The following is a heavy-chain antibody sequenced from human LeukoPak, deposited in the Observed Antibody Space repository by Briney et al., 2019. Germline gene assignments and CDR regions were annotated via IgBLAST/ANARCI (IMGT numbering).Heavy chain of an antibody. CDR2: IYYTGST. CDR3: ARGTDGRRYFDL. D-gene: IGHD5-24*01. J-gene: IGHJ2*01. V-gene: IGHV4-59*01. Sequence: SETLSLTCTASGGSISTYYWSWIRQPPGKGMEWIGFIYYTGSTNCNPSLKSRVTISLDTSKNQFSLRLTSVTAADTAVYYCARGTDGRRYFDLWGRGALLTVSS. CDR1: GGSISTYY.